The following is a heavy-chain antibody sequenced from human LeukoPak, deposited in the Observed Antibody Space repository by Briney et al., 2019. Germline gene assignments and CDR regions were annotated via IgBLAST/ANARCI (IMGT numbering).Heavy chain of an antibody. CDR2: IYYNGNT. CDR1: GVSISSSY. J-gene: IGHJ3*02. Sequence: SGTLSLTCTVSGVSISSSYWSWIRQPPGKRLEWIGYIYYNGNTNSNPSLKSRVTISADTSKNQFSLKLGSVTAADTAVYYCVRGNYDNRGYSNAFDIWGQGAMVTVSS. D-gene: IGHD3-22*01. V-gene: IGHV4-59*01. CDR3: VRGNYDNRGYSNAFDI.